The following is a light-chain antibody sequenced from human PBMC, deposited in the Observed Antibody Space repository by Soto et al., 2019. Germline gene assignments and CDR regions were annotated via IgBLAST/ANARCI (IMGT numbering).Light chain of an antibody. CDR1: QSISIW. V-gene: IGKV1-5*01. J-gene: IGKJ1*01. CDR3: QQYNSYRT. Sequence: IQMTQSPSSLSASVGDRFTITCRARQSISIWLAWYQQKPGKAPKLLIYDASILKSGVPSRFSGSGSGTEFTLTIRSLQPDDFATYYCQQYNSYRTFGQGTKVDIK. CDR2: DAS.